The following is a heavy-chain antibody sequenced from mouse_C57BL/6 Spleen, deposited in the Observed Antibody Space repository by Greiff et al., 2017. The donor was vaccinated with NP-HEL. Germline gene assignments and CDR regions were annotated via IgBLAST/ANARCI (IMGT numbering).Heavy chain of an antibody. Sequence: QVQLQQSGPELVKPGASVKISCKASGYAFSSSWMNWVKQRPGKGLEWIGRIYPGDGDINYNGKFKGKATLTADKSSSTAYMQLSSLTSEDSAVYFCASYYYEGVYWGQGTTLTVSS. CDR1: GYAFSSSW. CDR3: ASYYYEGVY. J-gene: IGHJ2*01. D-gene: IGHD1-1*01. V-gene: IGHV1-82*01. CDR2: IYPGDGDI.